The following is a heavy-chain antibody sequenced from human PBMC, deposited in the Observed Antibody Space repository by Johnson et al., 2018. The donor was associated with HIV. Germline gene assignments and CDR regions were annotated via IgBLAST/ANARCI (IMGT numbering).Heavy chain of an antibody. Sequence: VQLVESGGGLVKPGGSLRLSCAASGFTFSNAWMSWVRQAPGKGLEWVGRINSKTDGGTTDNAAPVKGRLPISRDDSKNPLYLQMNSLRAEDTAVYYCAGKTWYDAFDIWGQGTMVTVSS. J-gene: IGHJ3*02. V-gene: IGHV3-15*01. D-gene: IGHD2-15*01. CDR2: INSKTDGGTT. CDR1: GFTFSNAW. CDR3: AGKTWYDAFDI.